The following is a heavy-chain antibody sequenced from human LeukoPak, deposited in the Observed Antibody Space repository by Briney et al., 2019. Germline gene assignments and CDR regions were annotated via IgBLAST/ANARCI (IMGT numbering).Heavy chain of an antibody. D-gene: IGHD2-21*01. CDR1: GGSISSGGYY. V-gene: IGHV4-30-2*01. J-gene: IGHJ4*02. CDR3: ARDGRNSGVDY. CDR2: IYHSGST. Sequence: SETLSLTCTVSGGSISSGGYYWSWIRQPPGKGLEWIGYIYHSGSTYYNPSLKSRVTISVDRSKNQFSLKLSSVTAADTAVYYCARDGRNSGVDYWGQGTLVTVSS.